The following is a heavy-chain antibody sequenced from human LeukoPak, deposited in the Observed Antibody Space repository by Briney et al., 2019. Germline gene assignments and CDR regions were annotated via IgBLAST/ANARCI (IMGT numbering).Heavy chain of an antibody. CDR1: GGSFSGYY. CDR2: INHSGST. D-gene: IGHD4-17*01. V-gene: IGHV4-34*01. CDR3: ARRTAVTTSSWFDP. Sequence: SETLSLTCAVYGGSFSGYYWSWIRQPPGKGLEWIGEINHSGSTNYNPSLKSRVTISVDTSKNPFSLKLSSVTAADPAVYYCARRTAVTTSSWFDPWGQGTLVTVSS. J-gene: IGHJ5*02.